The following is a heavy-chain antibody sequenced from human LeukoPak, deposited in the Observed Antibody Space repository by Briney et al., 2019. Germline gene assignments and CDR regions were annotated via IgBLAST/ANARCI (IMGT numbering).Heavy chain of an antibody. CDR2: ISGSGGST. J-gene: IGHJ4*02. V-gene: IGHV3-23*01. D-gene: IGHD3-3*01. CDR3: AKDSFTIFGVVIMYFDY. CDR1: GFTFSSYA. Sequence: GGSLRLSCAAPGFTFSSYAMSWVRQAPGKGLEWVSAISGSGGSTYYADSVKGRFTISRDNSKNTLYLQMNSLRAEDTAVYYCAKDSFTIFGVVIMYFDYWGQGTLVTVSS.